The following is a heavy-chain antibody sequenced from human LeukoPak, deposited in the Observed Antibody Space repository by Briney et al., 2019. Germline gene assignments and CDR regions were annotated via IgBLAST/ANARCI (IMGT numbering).Heavy chain of an antibody. CDR1: GFTFSSYG. CDR2: ISYDGSNK. D-gene: IGHD6-13*01. Sequence: GGSLRLSCAASGFTFSSYGMHWVRQAPGKGLEWVAVISYDGSNKYYADSVKGRFTISRDNSKNTLYLQMNSLRAEDTAVYYCAKTRAPYSSTAGLGMDVWGQGTTVTVSS. CDR3: AKTRAPYSSTAGLGMDV. V-gene: IGHV3-30*18. J-gene: IGHJ6*02.